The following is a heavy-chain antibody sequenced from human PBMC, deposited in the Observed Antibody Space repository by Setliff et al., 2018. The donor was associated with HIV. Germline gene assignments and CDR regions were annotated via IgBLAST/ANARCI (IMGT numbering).Heavy chain of an antibody. Sequence: ASVKVSCKTSGYTYTDSRITWVRQAPGQGLEWMGWIDSFKGNTKYAQKFQGRVTMITDTSTNTAYMELKSLRSDYTAVYYCARYRDSSDPGFYYMDVWGKGTTVTVSS. D-gene: IGHD3-22*01. V-gene: IGHV1-18*01. J-gene: IGHJ6*03. CDR3: ARYRDSSDPGFYYMDV. CDR2: IDSFKGNT. CDR1: GYTYTDSR.